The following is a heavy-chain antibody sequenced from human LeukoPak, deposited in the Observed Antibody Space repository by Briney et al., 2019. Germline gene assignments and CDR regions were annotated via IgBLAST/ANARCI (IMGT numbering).Heavy chain of an antibody. CDR1: GYSISSGYY. CDR3: ARPRNYANIYYFDY. D-gene: IGHD4-11*01. V-gene: IGHV4-38-2*02. CDR2: IYHSGST. J-gene: IGHJ4*02. Sequence: PSETLSLTCSVSGYSISSGYYWGWIRQPPGKGLEWIGTIYHSGSTYYNPSLKSRVTISVDTSKNQFSLKLSSVTAADTAVYYCARPRNYANIYYFDYWGQGTLVTVSS.